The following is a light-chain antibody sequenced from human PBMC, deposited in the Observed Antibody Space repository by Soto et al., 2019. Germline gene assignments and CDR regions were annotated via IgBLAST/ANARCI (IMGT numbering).Light chain of an antibody. Sequence: DIHMTQSPSSLSASLGDRVTITFRTSQTITTSLNWYRQKPGKAPNLLIYAASTLQSGVPSRFSGGGSGTDFTLTISSLQPEDFATYYCQQSYNIPRTFGQGTRLEI. CDR3: QQSYNIPRT. CDR1: QTITTS. J-gene: IGKJ5*01. CDR2: AAS. V-gene: IGKV1-39*01.